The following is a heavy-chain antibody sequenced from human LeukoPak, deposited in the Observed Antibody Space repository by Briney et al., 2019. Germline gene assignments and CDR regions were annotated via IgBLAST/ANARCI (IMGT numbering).Heavy chain of an antibody. CDR2: IYYSGST. CDR1: GGSISSGDYY. D-gene: IGHD3-10*01. V-gene: IGHV4-61*08. Sequence: SQTLSLTCTVSGGSISSGDYYWSWIRQPPGKGLEWIGYIYYSGSTNYNPSLKSRVTISVDTSKNQFSLKLSSVTAADTAVYYCAMTKTYGSGSYPAYWGQGTLVTVSS. J-gene: IGHJ4*02. CDR3: AMTKTYGSGSYPAY.